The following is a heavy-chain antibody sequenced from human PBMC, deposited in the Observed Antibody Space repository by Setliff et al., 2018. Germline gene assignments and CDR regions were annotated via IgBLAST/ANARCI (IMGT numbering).Heavy chain of an antibody. CDR1: GATINSLP. CDR3: ARGPSPTVTPSRLIYFYHMDV. J-gene: IGHJ6*03. Sequence: SVKVSCKASGATINSLPITWVRQAPGQGLEWMGAIIPVLGMTDYAQKFQGRLTITADQSTTTVYMELSSLRFDDTALYYCARGPSPTVTPSRLIYFYHMDVWGTGTTVTVSS. D-gene: IGHD4-17*01. V-gene: IGHV1-69*10. CDR2: IIPVLGMT.